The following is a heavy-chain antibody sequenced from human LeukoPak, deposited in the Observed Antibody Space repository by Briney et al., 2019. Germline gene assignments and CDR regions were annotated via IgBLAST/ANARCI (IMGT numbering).Heavy chain of an antibody. Sequence: GSSVKVSCKASGGTFSSYAISWVRQAPGQGLEWMGGIIPIFGTANYAQKFQGRVTITTDESTSTAYMELSSLRSEDTAVYYCARVRHDSSGYYYFDYWGQGTLVTVSS. D-gene: IGHD3-22*01. J-gene: IGHJ4*02. CDR1: GGTFSSYA. CDR2: IIPIFGTA. V-gene: IGHV1-69*05. CDR3: ARVRHDSSGYYYFDY.